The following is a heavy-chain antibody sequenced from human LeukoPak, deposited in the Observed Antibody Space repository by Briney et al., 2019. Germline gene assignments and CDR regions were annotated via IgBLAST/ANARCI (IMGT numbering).Heavy chain of an antibody. CDR3: ARDHDCSSTSCFYRGVALDY. Sequence: VASVKVSCKASGGTFSSYAISWVRQAPGQGLEWMGGIIPIFGTANYAQKFQGRVTITADESTSTAYMELSSLRSEDTAVYYCARDHDCSSTSCFYRGVALDYWGQGTLVTVSS. CDR1: GGTFSSYA. D-gene: IGHD2-2*01. J-gene: IGHJ4*02. CDR2: IIPIFGTA. V-gene: IGHV1-69*13.